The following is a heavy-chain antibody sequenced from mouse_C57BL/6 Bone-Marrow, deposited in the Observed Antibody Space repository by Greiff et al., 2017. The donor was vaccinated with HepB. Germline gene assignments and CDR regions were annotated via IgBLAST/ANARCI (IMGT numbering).Heavy chain of an antibody. CDR3: ARSYYSNYGVAY. CDR2: IDPSDSYT. CDR1: GYTFTSYW. J-gene: IGHJ3*01. D-gene: IGHD2-5*01. Sequence: QVQLQQPGAELVRPGTSVKLSCKASGYTFTSYWMHWVKQRPGQGLEWIGVIDPSDSYTNYNQKFKGKATLTVDTSSSTAYMQLSSLTSEDSAVYYCARSYYSNYGVAYWGQGTLVTVSA. V-gene: IGHV1-59*01.